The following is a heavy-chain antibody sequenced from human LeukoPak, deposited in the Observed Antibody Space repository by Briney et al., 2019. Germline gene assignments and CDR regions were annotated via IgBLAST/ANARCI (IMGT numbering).Heavy chain of an antibody. J-gene: IGHJ5*02. CDR1: GDSISSGGFH. CDR3: ARHYGP. CDR2: IYYSGTT. Sequence: SETLSLTCTVSGDSISSGGFHWSWIRQHPGKGLEWIGYIYYSGTTYYNPSLKSRVTISVDTSKNQFSLKLNSVTAADTAVYYCARHYGPWGQGTLVTVSS. D-gene: IGHD3-10*01. V-gene: IGHV4-39*01.